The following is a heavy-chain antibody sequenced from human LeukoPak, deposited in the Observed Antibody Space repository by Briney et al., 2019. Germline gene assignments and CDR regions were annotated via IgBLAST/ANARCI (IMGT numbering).Heavy chain of an antibody. V-gene: IGHV4-38-2*02. CDR2: IYYSGST. CDR1: GYSISSGRY. CDR3: ARDPFGELGAWFDP. Sequence: SETLSLTCTVSGYSISSGRYWAWIRQPPGKGLEWIGHIYYSGSTNYKPSLKSRVTISVDTSKKQFSLKLSSVTAADTAVYYCARDPFGELGAWFDPWGQGTLVTVSS. D-gene: IGHD3-10*01. J-gene: IGHJ5*02.